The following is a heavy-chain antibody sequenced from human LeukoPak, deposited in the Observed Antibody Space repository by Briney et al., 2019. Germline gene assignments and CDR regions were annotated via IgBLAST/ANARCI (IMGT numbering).Heavy chain of an antibody. V-gene: IGHV5-51*01. CDR2: IYPGDSDT. D-gene: IGHD6-13*01. CDR3: ARLRSSSWSYFDY. J-gene: IGHJ4*02. Sequence: GESLKISCKGSGYSFTSYWIGWVRQMPGKGLEWMGIIYPGDSDTRYSPSFQGQVTISADKSINTAYLQWSGLRASDTAMYYCARLRSSSWSYFDYWGQGTLVTVSS. CDR1: GYSFTSYW.